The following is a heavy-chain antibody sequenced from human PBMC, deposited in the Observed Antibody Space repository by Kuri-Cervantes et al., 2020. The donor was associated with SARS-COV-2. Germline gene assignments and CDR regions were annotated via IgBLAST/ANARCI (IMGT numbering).Heavy chain of an antibody. CDR3: AREWELLRGWFDP. CDR1: GDSIKSGYF. CDR2: IYHSGST. V-gene: IGHV4-38-2*02. D-gene: IGHD1-26*01. Sequence: SETLSLTCAVSGDSIKSGYFWGWIRQPPGKPMEWIASIYHSGSTYYNPSLQSRVTISVDTSKNQFSLKLSSVTAADTAVYYCAREWELLRGWFDPWGQGTLVTVSS. J-gene: IGHJ5*02.